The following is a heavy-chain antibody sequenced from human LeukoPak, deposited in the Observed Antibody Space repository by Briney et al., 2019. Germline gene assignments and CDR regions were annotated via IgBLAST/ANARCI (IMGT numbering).Heavy chain of an antibody. Sequence: GGSLRLSCAASGFTFSDYYMSWIRQAPGKGLEWVSYISSSGSFIYYADSVKGRFTISRDNSKNMLYLEVISLTADDTAVYYCAKDDAWLRFGEWSQGTLVTVSS. CDR1: GFTFSDYY. CDR2: ISSSGSFI. D-gene: IGHD3-10*01. J-gene: IGHJ4*02. CDR3: AKDDAWLRFGE. V-gene: IGHV3-11*01.